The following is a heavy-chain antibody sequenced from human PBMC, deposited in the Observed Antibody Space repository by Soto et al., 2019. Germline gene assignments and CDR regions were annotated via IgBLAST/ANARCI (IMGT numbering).Heavy chain of an antibody. J-gene: IGHJ4*02. D-gene: IGHD4-17*01. CDR2: IIPIFGTA. Sequence: QVQLVQSGAEVKKPGSSVKVSCKASGGTFSSYGISWVRQAPGQGLEWMGGIIPIFGTANYAQKFQGRVTITADESMSTAYMELSSLRSEDTAVYYCATSEVDDYGGNFRDGYWGQGTLVTVSS. CDR1: GGTFSSYG. V-gene: IGHV1-69*01. CDR3: ATSEVDDYGGNFRDGY.